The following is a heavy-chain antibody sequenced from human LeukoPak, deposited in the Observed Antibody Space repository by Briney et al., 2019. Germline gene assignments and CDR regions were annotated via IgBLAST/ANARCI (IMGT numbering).Heavy chain of an antibody. Sequence: GASVKVSCKASGYTFTGYYMHWVRQAPGQGLEWMGWINPNSGGTKFGQKFQGRVTMTRDTSISTAYMVLSRLRSDDTAVYYCAREPYSSGWDSWGQGTLVTVSS. CDR3: AREPYSSGWDS. CDR2: INPNSGGT. D-gene: IGHD6-19*01. J-gene: IGHJ4*02. V-gene: IGHV1-2*02. CDR1: GYTFTGYY.